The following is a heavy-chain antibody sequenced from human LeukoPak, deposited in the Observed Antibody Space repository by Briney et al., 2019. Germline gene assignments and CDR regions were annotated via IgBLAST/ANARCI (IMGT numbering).Heavy chain of an antibody. CDR2: IYSGGST. D-gene: IGHD6-19*01. CDR1: RFTFSNYA. V-gene: IGHV3-23*03. CDR3: AREGYSSGWFRN. Sequence: GGSLRLSCAASRFTFSNYAMSWVRQAPGRGLEWVSVIYSGGSTYYADSVKGRFTISRDISKNTLYLQMNSLKADDTAVYYCAREGYSSGWFRNWGQGTLVTVSS. J-gene: IGHJ4*02.